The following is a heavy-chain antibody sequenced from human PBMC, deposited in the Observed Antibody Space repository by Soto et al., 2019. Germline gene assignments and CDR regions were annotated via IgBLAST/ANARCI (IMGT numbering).Heavy chain of an antibody. CDR3: ARSHGDKLGYCSGGSCYSAAFDI. CDR2: ISSNGGST. J-gene: IGHJ3*02. D-gene: IGHD2-15*01. Sequence: GGSLRLSCAASGFTFSSYAMHWVRQAPGKGLEYVSAISSNGGSTYYANSVKGRFTISRDNSKNTLYLQMGSLRAEDMAVYYCARSHGDKLGYCSGGSCYSAAFDIWGQGTMVTVS. V-gene: IGHV3-64*01. CDR1: GFTFSSYA.